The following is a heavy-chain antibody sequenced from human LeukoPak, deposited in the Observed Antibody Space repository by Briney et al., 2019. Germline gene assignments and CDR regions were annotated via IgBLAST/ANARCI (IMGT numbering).Heavy chain of an antibody. V-gene: IGHV4-34*01. Sequence: SETLSLTCAVYGGSFSGYYWSWIRQPPGKGLEWIGEINHSGSTNYNPSLKSRVTISVDTSKNQFSPKLSSVTAADTAVYYCARTSQLLSGWFDPWGQGTLVTVSS. CDR2: INHSGST. CDR1: GGSFSGYY. J-gene: IGHJ5*02. CDR3: ARTSQLLSGWFDP. D-gene: IGHD2-21*02.